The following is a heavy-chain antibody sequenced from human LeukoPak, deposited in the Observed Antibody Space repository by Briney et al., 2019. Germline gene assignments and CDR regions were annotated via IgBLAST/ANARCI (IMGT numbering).Heavy chain of an antibody. V-gene: IGHV3-48*03. D-gene: IGHD3-3*01. Sequence: GGSLRLSCAASGFTFSSYEMNWVRQAPGEGLEWVSYISSSGSTIYYADSVKGRFTISRDNAKNSLYLQMNSLRAEDTAVYYCAGLSGYRYFDCWGQGTLVTVSS. CDR2: ISSSGSTI. CDR1: GFTFSSYE. J-gene: IGHJ4*02. CDR3: AGLSGYRYFDC.